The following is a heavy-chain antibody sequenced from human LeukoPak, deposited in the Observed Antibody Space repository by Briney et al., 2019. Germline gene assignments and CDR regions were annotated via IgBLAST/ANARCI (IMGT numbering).Heavy chain of an antibody. J-gene: IGHJ4*02. V-gene: IGHV3-7*01. CDR2: IKPDGGEK. CDR1: GFTFGSDW. Sequence: GGSLRLSCAASGFTFGSDWMAWVRQAPGKGLEWVANIKPDGGEKYYVDSVKGRFTISRDNAKNLLFLQMNSLRAEDTAVYYCVTGHVNHGNWGQGTLVTV. D-gene: IGHD1-14*01. CDR3: VTGHVNHGN.